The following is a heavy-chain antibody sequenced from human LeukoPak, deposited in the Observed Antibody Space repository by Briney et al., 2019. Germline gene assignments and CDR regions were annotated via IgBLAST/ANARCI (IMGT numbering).Heavy chain of an antibody. Sequence: GGSLRLSCAATGFTFSTYWMSWVRQAPGKGLELVANIKQDGSEKYYVDSVKGRFTISRDNNAKNSLYLQLNSLRADDTAVYYCARNQRRLDYWGQGALVTVSS. CDR2: IKQDGSEK. CDR3: ARNQRRLDY. CDR1: GFTFSTYW. D-gene: IGHD1-14*01. V-gene: IGHV3-7*01. J-gene: IGHJ4*02.